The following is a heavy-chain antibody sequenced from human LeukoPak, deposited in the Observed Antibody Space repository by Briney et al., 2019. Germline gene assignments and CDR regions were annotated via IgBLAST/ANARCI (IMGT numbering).Heavy chain of an antibody. V-gene: IGHV3-21*01. CDR3: ARALHSSTWYKPYDY. Sequence: PGGSLRLSCAASGFTFSAYTMTWVRQAPGKGLEWVSSISSDSSYIYCADSVKGRLTISRDNAKKSLYLQMNSLTAEDTAVYYCARALHSSTWYKPYDYWGQGTLVTVSS. CDR2: ISSDSSYI. J-gene: IGHJ4*02. CDR1: GFTFSAYT. D-gene: IGHD6-13*01.